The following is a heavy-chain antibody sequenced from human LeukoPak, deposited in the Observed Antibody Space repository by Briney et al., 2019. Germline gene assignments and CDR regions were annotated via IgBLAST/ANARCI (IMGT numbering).Heavy chain of an antibody. D-gene: IGHD5-12*01. CDR2: INPNSGGT. CDR3: ARAPRWLQLPLSDY. CDR1: GYTFTGYY. J-gene: IGHJ4*02. Sequence: ASVKVSCRASGYTFTGYYTHWVRQAPGQGLEWMGWINPNSGGTNYAQKFQGRVTMTRDTSISTAYMELSRLRSDDTAVYYCARAPRWLQLPLSDYWGQGTLVTVSS. V-gene: IGHV1-2*02.